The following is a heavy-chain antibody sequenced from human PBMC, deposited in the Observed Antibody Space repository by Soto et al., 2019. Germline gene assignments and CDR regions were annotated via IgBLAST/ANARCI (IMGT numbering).Heavy chain of an antibody. CDR2: ISDDGSRK. D-gene: IGHD2-15*01. Sequence: QVQMVESGGGVVQPGRSLRLSCAVSGFIFINHAMHWVRQAPGKGLEWVAVISDDGSRKYYADSVKGRFTISRDNSKTTLYLQMNSLSDDVTAVYYCARDIYSDGTVGPPDVWGQGTMLIVSS. CDR1: GFIFINHA. J-gene: IGHJ3*01. CDR3: ARDIYSDGTVGPPDV. V-gene: IGHV3-30*04.